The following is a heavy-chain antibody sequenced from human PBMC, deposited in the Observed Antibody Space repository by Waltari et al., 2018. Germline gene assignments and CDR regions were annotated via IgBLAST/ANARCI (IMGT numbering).Heavy chain of an antibody. Sequence: QVQLVQSGAEVKKPGASVKVSCKVSGYTLTELSMHWVRQAPGKGLEWMGGCDPEDGETIYAQNFQGRGTMTEDTSTDTAYMELSSLRSEDTAVYYCATRLYYYDSSGYLYWGQGTLVTVSS. V-gene: IGHV1-24*01. CDR1: GYTLTELS. J-gene: IGHJ4*02. CDR2: CDPEDGET. D-gene: IGHD3-22*01. CDR3: ATRLYYYDSSGYLY.